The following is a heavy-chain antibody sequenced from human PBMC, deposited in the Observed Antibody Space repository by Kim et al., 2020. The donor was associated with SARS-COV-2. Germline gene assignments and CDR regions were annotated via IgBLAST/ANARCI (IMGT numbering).Heavy chain of an antibody. Sequence: PPLKSRVTLSRDTAKNQFSRKLSSVTAADTAVYYCARVVLGIAAAGSFDYWGQGTLVTVSS. V-gene: IGHV4-59*01. D-gene: IGHD6-13*01. J-gene: IGHJ4*02. CDR3: ARVVLGIAAAGSFDY.